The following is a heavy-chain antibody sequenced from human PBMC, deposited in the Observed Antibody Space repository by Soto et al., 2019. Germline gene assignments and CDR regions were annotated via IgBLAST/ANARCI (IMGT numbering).Heavy chain of an antibody. CDR2: IYYSGST. D-gene: IGHD4-17*01. V-gene: IGHV4-39*01. CDR3: ASHYGDYEMERY. CDR1: GGSISSSSYY. Sequence: PSETLSLTCTVSGGSISSSSYYWGWIRQPPGKGLEWIGSIYYSGSTYYNPSLKSRVTISVDTSKNQFSLKLSSVTAADTAVYYCASHYGDYEMERYWGQGTLVTVSS. J-gene: IGHJ4*02.